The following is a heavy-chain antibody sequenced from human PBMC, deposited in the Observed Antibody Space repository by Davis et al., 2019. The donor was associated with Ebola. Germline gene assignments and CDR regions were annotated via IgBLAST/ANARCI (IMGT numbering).Heavy chain of an antibody. J-gene: IGHJ3*02. CDR1: GYTFSDYY. CDR3: ARETYYYDSSGYYKDAFDI. Sequence: AASVKVSCKASGYTFSDYYIHWVRQAPGQGLEWMGWISAYNGNTNYAQKLQGRVTMTTDTSTSTAYMELRSLRSDDTAVYYCARETYYYDSSGYYKDAFDIWGQGTMVTVSS. V-gene: IGHV1-18*04. CDR2: ISAYNGNT. D-gene: IGHD3-22*01.